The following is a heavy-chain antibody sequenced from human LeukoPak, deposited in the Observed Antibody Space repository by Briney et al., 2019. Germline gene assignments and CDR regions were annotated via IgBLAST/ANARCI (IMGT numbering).Heavy chain of an antibody. V-gene: IGHV3-30*18. CDR2: ISYDGSNK. D-gene: IGHD5-24*01. CDR1: GFTFSSYC. CDR3: AKDSTDGYNYDY. Sequence: GGSLRLSCVPSGFTFSSYCMRWVRQAPGNGRGWVAVISYDGSNKYYAESVKGRFTTSRDDSKNTLYLQMNSLRAEDTAVYYCAKDSTDGYNYDYWGQGTLVTVSS. J-gene: IGHJ4*02.